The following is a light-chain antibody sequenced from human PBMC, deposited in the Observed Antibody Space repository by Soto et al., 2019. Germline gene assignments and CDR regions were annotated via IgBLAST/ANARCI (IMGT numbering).Light chain of an antibody. V-gene: IGKV3-15*01. CDR1: QSVSSN. CDR3: QQYNNWPYT. J-gene: IGKJ2*01. CDR2: DAS. Sequence: EIVMTQSPATLSVSPGERATLSCRASQSVSSNLAWYQQKPGQAPRLLIYDASTRATGIPARFSGSGSGTEFTLTISSQQSEDFAVYYCQQYNNWPYTFGQGTKLEIK.